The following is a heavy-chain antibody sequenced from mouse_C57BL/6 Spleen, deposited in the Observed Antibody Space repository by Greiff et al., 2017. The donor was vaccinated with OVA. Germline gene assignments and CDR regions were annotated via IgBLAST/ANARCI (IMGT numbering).Heavy chain of an antibody. CDR2: IYPSDSAT. CDR1: GYTFTSYW. V-gene: IGHV1-61*01. Sequence: VQLQQPGAELVRPGSSVKLSCKASGYTFTSYWMDWVKQRPGQGLEWIGNIYPSDSATHYNQKFKDKATLTVDKSSSTAYMQLSSLTDEDSAVYYCARITTVVEGAYWGQGTLVTVSA. J-gene: IGHJ3*01. D-gene: IGHD1-1*01. CDR3: ARITTVVEGAY.